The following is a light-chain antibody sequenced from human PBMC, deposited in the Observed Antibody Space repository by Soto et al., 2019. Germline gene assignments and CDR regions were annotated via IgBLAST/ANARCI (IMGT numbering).Light chain of an antibody. CDR2: AAS. V-gene: IGKV3-20*01. J-gene: IGKJ4*01. CDR1: QNIRNNY. CDR3: QQYGSSPLT. Sequence: EIVLTQSPGTLPLSPGERATLSCRASQNIRNNYLAWYRQKLGQAPRLLIYAASSRAAGIPDRFSGRGSGTDFTLTISRLEPEDFAVYYCQQYGSSPLTFGGGIKVEIK.